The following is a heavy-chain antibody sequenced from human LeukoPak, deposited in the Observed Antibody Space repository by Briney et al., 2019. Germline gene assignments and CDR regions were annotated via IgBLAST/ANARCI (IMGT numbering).Heavy chain of an antibody. Sequence: GESPKISCQGSGYSFTDYWVGWVRQLPGKGLEWMGIIYPDDSDTRYSPSFQGQVTISGDKSMSTAYLQWSSLKASDTAMYYCARLRADGNPFDYWGQGTLVTVSS. V-gene: IGHV5-51*01. D-gene: IGHD5-24*01. CDR2: IYPDDSDT. J-gene: IGHJ4*02. CDR3: ARLRADGNPFDY. CDR1: GYSFTDYW.